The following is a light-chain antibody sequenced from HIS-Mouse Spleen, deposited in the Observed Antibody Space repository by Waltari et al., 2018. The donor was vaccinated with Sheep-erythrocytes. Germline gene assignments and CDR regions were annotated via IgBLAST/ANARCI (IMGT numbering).Light chain of an antibody. CDR1: SSEVGGYNP. CDR2: EVS. CDR3: SSYAGSNNWV. V-gene: IGLV2-8*01. J-gene: IGLJ3*02. Sequence: QSALTQPPSASGSPGQSVTISCTGTSSEVGGYNPVSWYQQHPGKSPKLMIYEVSKRPSGVPDLFSGSKSGNTASLTVSGLQAEDEADYYCSSYAGSNNWVFGGGTKLTVL.